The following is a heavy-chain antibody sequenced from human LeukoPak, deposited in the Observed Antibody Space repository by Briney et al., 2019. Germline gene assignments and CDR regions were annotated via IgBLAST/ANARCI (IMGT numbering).Heavy chain of an antibody. D-gene: IGHD2-15*01. CDR3: ARVCSNCYARYFDY. J-gene: IGHJ4*02. Sequence: ASVKVSCKTSGYTFTDYYMNWVRQAPGQGLEWMGWINPNNAGTNYAQKFQGRVTMTRDTSISTAYMELSRLRSDDTAVYYCARVCSNCYARYFDYWGQGTLVTVSS. V-gene: IGHV1-2*02. CDR2: INPNNAGT. CDR1: GYTFTDYY.